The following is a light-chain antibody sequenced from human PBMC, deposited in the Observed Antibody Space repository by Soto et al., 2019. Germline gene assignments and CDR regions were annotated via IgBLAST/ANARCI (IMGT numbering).Light chain of an antibody. CDR3: SSYISSSTLV. CDR1: SSDVGAYNY. Sequence: SALTQPASVSGPPGQSITISCTGTSSDVGAYNYVSWYQQHPGKAPKLMIYEVSNRPSGVSNRFSGSKSGNTASLTISGLQAEDEADYYCSSYISSSTLVFGTGTNVTVL. V-gene: IGLV2-14*01. J-gene: IGLJ1*01. CDR2: EVS.